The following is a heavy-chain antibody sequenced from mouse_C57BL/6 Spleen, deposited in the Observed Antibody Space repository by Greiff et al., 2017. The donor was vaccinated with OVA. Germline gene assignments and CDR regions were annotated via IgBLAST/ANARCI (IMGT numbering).Heavy chain of an antibody. CDR1: GYTFTSYW. V-gene: IGHV1-59*01. D-gene: IGHD5-1*01. Sequence: QVQLQQPGAELVRPGTSVKLSCKASGYTFTSYWMHWVKQRPGQGLEWIGVIDPSDSYTNYNQKFKGKATLTVDTSSSTAYMQLSSLTSEDSAVYYCARSESNSDDWGQGTTLTVSS. J-gene: IGHJ2*01. CDR3: ARSESNSDD. CDR2: IDPSDSYT.